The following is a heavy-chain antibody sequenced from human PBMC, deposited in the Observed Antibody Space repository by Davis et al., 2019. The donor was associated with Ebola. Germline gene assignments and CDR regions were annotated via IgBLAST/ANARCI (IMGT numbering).Heavy chain of an antibody. CDR1: GYTFTGYY. Sequence: ASVKVSCKASGYTFTGYYMHWVRQAPGQGLEWMGWINTNTGNPTYAQGFTGRFVFSLDTSVSTAYLQISSLKAEDTAVYYCARHPDLRAGTGSHWGQGTLVTVSS. CDR2: INTNTGNP. CDR3: ARHPDLRAGTGSH. D-gene: IGHD6-19*01. V-gene: IGHV7-4-1*02. J-gene: IGHJ4*02.